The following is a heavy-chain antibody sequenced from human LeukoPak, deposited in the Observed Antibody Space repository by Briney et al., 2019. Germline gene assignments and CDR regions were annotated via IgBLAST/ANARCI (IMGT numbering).Heavy chain of an antibody. CDR2: IIPIFGTA. CDR1: GGTFSSYA. D-gene: IGHD5-18*01. CDR3: ARGDTAMVIGFDY. V-gene: IGHV1-69*05. Sequence: PVKVSCKASGGTFSSYAISWVRQAPGQGLEWMGRIIPIFGTANYAQKFQGRVTITTDESTSTAYMELSSLRSEDTAMYYCARGDTAMVIGFDYWGQGTLVTVSS. J-gene: IGHJ4*02.